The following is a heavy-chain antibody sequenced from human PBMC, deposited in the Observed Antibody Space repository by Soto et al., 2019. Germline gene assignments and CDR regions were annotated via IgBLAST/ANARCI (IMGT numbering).Heavy chain of an antibody. CDR2: INAGNGNT. CDR1: GYTFTSYA. J-gene: IGHJ3*02. Sequence: ASVKVSCKASGYTFTSYAMHWVRQAPGQRLEWMGWINAGNGNTKYSQKFQGRVTITRDTSASTAYMELSSLRSEDTAVYYCARNFLDRDGSGVYTSTFEEVIVQEAFDIWGQGTMVTVSS. V-gene: IGHV1-3*01. D-gene: IGHD6-25*01. CDR3: ARNFLDRDGSGVYTSTFEEVIVQEAFDI.